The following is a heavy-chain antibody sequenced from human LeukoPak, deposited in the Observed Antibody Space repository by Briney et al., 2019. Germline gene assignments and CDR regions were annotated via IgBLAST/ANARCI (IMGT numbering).Heavy chain of an antibody. CDR1: GFTFSSYG. J-gene: IGHJ3*02. CDR2: ISYDGSNK. Sequence: GGSLRLSCAASGFTFSSYGMHWVRQAPGKGLEWVAVISYDGSNKYYADSVKGRFTISRDNSKNTLYLQMNSLRAEDTAVYYCAKDITDDAFDIWGQGTMVTVSS. CDR3: AKDITDDAFDI. V-gene: IGHV3-30*18.